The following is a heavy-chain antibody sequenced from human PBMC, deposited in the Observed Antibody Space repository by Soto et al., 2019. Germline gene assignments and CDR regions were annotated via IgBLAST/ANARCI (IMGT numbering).Heavy chain of an antibody. V-gene: IGHV1-2*02. CDR2: INPNSGGT. J-gene: IGHJ6*02. CDR1: GYTFTGYY. CDR3: AREESSSWYYYYGMDV. Sequence: ASVKVSCKASGYTFTGYYMHWVRQAPGQGLEWMGWINPNSGGTNYAQKFQGRVTMTRDTSISTAYMELSRLRSDDTAVYYCAREESSSWYYYYGMDVWGQGTTVTVSS. D-gene: IGHD6-13*01.